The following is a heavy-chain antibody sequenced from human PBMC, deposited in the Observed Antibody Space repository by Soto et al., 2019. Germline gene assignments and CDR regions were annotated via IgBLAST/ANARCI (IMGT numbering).Heavy chain of an antibody. D-gene: IGHD6-13*01. CDR1: GYTFTIYY. V-gene: IGHV1-46*01. Sequence: ASVKVSCKASGYTFTIYYMHWVLQSPVQGLEWMGIINPSGGSTSYAQKFQGRVTMTRDTSTSTVYMELSSLRSEDTAVYYCAREGAAAGGYYYGMDVWGQGTTVTVSS. J-gene: IGHJ6*02. CDR2: INPSGGST. CDR3: AREGAAAGGYYYGMDV.